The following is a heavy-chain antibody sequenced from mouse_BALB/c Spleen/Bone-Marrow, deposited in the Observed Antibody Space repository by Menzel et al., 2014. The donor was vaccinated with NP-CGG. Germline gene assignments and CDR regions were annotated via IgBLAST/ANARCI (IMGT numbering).Heavy chain of an antibody. V-gene: IGHV5-6-4*01. CDR1: GFTFSSCT. J-gene: IGHJ4*01. D-gene: IGHD2-3*01. CDR2: ISSGGSYT. Sequence: EVNVVESGGGLVKPGGSLKLSCAASGFTFSSCTMSWVRQTPEKRLEWVATISSGGSYTYSPDSVKGRFTISRDNAKNTLYLQMSSQKSEDTAKYYCTRDLYDGYSYYAMDYWGQGTSGTVSS. CDR3: TRDLYDGYSYYAMDY.